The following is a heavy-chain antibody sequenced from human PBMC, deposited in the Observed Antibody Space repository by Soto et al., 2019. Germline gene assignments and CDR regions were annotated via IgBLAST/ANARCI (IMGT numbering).Heavy chain of an antibody. Sequence: QVQLVQSGAEVKKPGASVKVSCTTSGYTFSGQYINWVRQAPGQGLEWMGWINPKTGATNYARDFQDWVTMTSDTSMTTVYLELTSLTSDHPAVYYCAREEIGIFDFWGQGTMVTVSS. CDR1: GYTFSGQY. CDR3: AREEIGIFDF. J-gene: IGHJ3*01. V-gene: IGHV1-2*04. CDR2: INPKTGAT.